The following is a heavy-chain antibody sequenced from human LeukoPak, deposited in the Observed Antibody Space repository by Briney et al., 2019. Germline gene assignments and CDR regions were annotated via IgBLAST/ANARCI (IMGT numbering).Heavy chain of an antibody. D-gene: IGHD2-15*01. Sequence: SVKVSCKASGGTFSSYAISWVRQAPGQGLEWMGGIIPIFGTANYAQKFQGRVTITADESTSTAYMELSSLRSEDTAVYYCARSVVVVVAATHSGEYFQHWGQGTLVTVSS. CDR3: ARSVVVVVAATHSGEYFQH. J-gene: IGHJ1*01. V-gene: IGHV1-69*13. CDR2: IIPIFGTA. CDR1: GGTFSSYA.